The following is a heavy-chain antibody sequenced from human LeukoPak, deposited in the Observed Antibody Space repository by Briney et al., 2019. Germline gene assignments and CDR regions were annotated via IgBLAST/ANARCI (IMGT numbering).Heavy chain of an antibody. V-gene: IGHV1-18*01. J-gene: IGHJ5*02. Sequence: GASVKVSCKASGYTFTSYGISWVRQAPGQGLEWMGWISAYNGNTNYAQKLQGRVTMTTDTSTSTAYMGLRSLRSDDTAVYYCARGYCSGGSCYSEVRFDPWGQGTLVTVSS. D-gene: IGHD2-15*01. CDR3: ARGYCSGGSCYSEVRFDP. CDR1: GYTFTSYG. CDR2: ISAYNGNT.